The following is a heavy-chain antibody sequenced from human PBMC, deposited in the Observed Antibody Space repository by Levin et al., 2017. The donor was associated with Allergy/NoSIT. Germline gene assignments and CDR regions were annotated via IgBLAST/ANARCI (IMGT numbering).Heavy chain of an antibody. J-gene: IGHJ6*02. CDR3: VGRGGLFRRYHGMDV. CDR1: GFTFSNYW. D-gene: IGHD3-16*01. Sequence: PGESLKISCVASGFTFSNYWMHWVRQAPGKGLVWVSRTNSDGSSTSYADSVKGRFTISRDNAKNTLYLQMNSLRAEDTAVYHCVGRGGLFRRYHGMDVWGQGTTVTVSS. V-gene: IGHV3-74*01. CDR2: TNSDGSST.